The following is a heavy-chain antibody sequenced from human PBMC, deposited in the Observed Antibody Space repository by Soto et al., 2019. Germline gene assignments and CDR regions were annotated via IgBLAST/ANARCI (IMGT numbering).Heavy chain of an antibody. CDR3: ARDLQDIVVVSDVMDV. J-gene: IGHJ6*02. CDR2: IYSGGST. Sequence: EVQLVESGGGLVQPGGSLRLSCAASGFTVSSNYMSWVRQAPGKGLEWVSVIYSGGSTYYADSVKGRFTISRDTSKNTLYLQMKSLRAEDTAVYYCARDLQDIVVVSDVMDVWGQGTTVSVSS. D-gene: IGHD2-2*01. V-gene: IGHV3-66*01. CDR1: GFTVSSNY.